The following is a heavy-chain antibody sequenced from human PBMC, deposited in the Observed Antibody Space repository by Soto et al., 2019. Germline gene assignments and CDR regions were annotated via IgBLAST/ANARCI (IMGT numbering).Heavy chain of an antibody. CDR2: IYYRGST. CDR1: GGSISSYY. D-gene: IGHD2-15*01. V-gene: IGHV4-59*01. CDR3: AREYCSGGSCYSTEEGVYNWFDP. Sequence: SETLSLTCTVSGGSISSYYWSWIRQPPGKGLEWIGYIYYRGSTNYNPSLKSRVTISVDTSKNQFSLKLSSVTAADTAVYYCAREYCSGGSCYSTEEGVYNWFDPWGQGTLVTVSS. J-gene: IGHJ5*02.